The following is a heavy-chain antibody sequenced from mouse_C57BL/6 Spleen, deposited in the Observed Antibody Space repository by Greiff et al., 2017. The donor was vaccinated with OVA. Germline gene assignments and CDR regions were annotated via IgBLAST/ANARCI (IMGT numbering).Heavy chain of an antibody. Sequence: VQLQESGPELVKPGASVKISCKASGYAFSSSWMNWVKQRPGKGLEWIGRIYPGDGDTNYNGKFKGKATLTADKSSSTAYMQLSSLTSEDSAVYFCARKVRFITTVVAPYAMDYWGQGTSVTVSS. J-gene: IGHJ4*01. CDR2: IYPGDGDT. D-gene: IGHD1-1*01. V-gene: IGHV1-82*01. CDR3: ARKVRFITTVVAPYAMDY. CDR1: GYAFSSSW.